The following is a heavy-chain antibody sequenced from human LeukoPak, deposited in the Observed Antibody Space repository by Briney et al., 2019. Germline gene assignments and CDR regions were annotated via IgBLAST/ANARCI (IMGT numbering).Heavy chain of an antibody. J-gene: IGHJ4*02. CDR1: GGSISSYY. V-gene: IGHV4-59*01. CDR2: IYYTGNT. Sequence: SETLSLTCTVSGGSISSYYWSWIRQPPGKGLEWIGYIYYTGNTNYNPSLQSRVSVSVDKSKNQFSLKLRFVTAADTAVYYCARGGGGWRHYFDSWCQGTQVAVSS. D-gene: IGHD2-15*01. CDR3: ARGGGGWRHYFDS.